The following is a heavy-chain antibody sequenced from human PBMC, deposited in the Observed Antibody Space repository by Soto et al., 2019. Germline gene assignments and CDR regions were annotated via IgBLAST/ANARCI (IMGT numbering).Heavy chain of an antibody. Sequence: DVQLLESGGHLVQPGGSLRLSCAASGFTFSSYAMSWVRQAPGKGLEWVSSVSAGGDMTYYSDSWKGRFTISRDNSNNALFLQMNSLRIEDTALYYCARGDRGGSGSPASYYYSGLDVWDQGTTVTVS. CDR1: GFTFSSYA. J-gene: IGHJ6*02. CDR3: ARGDRGGSGSPASYYYSGLDV. D-gene: IGHD3-10*01. V-gene: IGHV3-23*01. CDR2: VSAGGDMT.